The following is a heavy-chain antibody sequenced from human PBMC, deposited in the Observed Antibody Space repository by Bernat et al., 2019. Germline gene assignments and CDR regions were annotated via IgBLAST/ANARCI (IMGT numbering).Heavy chain of an antibody. V-gene: IGHV3-74*01. D-gene: IGHD7-27*01. CDR3: ARWGLFPDAVGIDN. J-gene: IGHJ3*02. Sequence: EVQLVESGGGLVQPGGSLRLSCAASGFTFSSYWMHWVRQAPGKGLVWVSRINTDGSSTTYADSVKGRFTISRDNAKNTLYLQMNSLRAEDTAVYYCARWGLFPDAVGIDNWGQGTVVTVSS. CDR1: GFTFSSYW. CDR2: INTDGSST.